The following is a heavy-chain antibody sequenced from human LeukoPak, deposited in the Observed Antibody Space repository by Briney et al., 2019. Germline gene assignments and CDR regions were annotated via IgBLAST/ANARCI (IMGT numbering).Heavy chain of an antibody. V-gene: IGHV1-8*01. J-gene: IGHJ4*02. Sequence: AVQVSCKASGYSFTSYDINWLRQATGQGRDWMGWMNPNSGNTGYAQKFQGRGTMTRNTSISTAYMELSSLSSEDTAVYYCARDLQSVYSYGSFDYWGQGTLVTVSS. CDR1: GYSFTSYD. CDR3: ARDLQSVYSYGSFDY. D-gene: IGHD5-18*01. CDR2: MNPNSGNT.